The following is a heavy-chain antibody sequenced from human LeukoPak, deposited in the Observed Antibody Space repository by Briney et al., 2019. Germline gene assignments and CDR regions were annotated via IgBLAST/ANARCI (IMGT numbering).Heavy chain of an antibody. J-gene: IGHJ6*02. CDR1: GFIFDDYA. CDR3: AKDSGVAATGYGMDV. V-gene: IGHV3-9*01. Sequence: GRSVRLFCAASGFIFDDYAMHWVRQAPGKGLEWVSGISWNSGGIAYADSVKGRFTISRDNARNSLYLQMNSLRAEDTALYYCAKDSGVAATGYGMDVWGQGTTVTVSS. CDR2: ISWNSGGI. D-gene: IGHD2-15*01.